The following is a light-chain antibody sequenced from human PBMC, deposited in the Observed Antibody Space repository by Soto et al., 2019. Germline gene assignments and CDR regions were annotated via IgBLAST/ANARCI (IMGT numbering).Light chain of an antibody. CDR2: KAS. CDR1: QSISSY. J-gene: IGKJ1*01. CDR3: QQYNSYST. V-gene: IGKV1-5*03. Sequence: DIQMTQSPSSLSASVGDRVTITCRASQSISSYLNWYQQKPGKAPKLLIYKASSLESGVPSRFSGSGSETEFTLTISSLQPDDFATYYCQQYNSYSTFGQGTKVDIK.